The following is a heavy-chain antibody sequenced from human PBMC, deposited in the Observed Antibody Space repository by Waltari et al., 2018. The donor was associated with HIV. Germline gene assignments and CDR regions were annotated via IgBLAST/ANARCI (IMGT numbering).Heavy chain of an antibody. D-gene: IGHD3-22*01. Sequence: GESGGGLVKPGGSLRLSCAASGITFRNAWMSWVRQAPGKGLEWVGRIKSGAEGGTTDYAAAVKGRFTISRDDSKHTLYLQMDSLKTEDTAVYYCTTLWYSYDSTDYWGQGTLVTVSS. CDR3: TTLWYSYDSTDY. J-gene: IGHJ4*02. V-gene: IGHV3-15*01. CDR2: IKSGAEGGTT. CDR1: GITFRNAW.